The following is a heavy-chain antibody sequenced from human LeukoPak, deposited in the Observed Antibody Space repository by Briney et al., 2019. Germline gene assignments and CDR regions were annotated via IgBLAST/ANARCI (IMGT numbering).Heavy chain of an antibody. V-gene: IGHV3-23*01. CDR2: ISPGGGPT. CDR1: GFPFSSHG. D-gene: IGHD1-1*01. Sequence: PGGSLRLSCAGSGFPFSSHGMNWVRQAPGKGLEWVSGISPGGGPTYYADSVRGRFTISRDDSKNTLYLQMKNLRAEDTAVYYCAKEVGRGWNPHGLYDYWGQRTLVTVSS. CDR3: AKEVGRGWNPHGLYDY. J-gene: IGHJ4*02.